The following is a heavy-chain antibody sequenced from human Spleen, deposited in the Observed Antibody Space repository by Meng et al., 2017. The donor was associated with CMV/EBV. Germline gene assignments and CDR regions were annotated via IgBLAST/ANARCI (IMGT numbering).Heavy chain of an antibody. CDR2: ISSRNTYI. D-gene: IGHD5-12*01. J-gene: IGHJ4*02. V-gene: IGHV3-21*01. Sequence: GESLKISCAASGFTFSSYSMNWVRQAPGRGLEWVSSISSRNTYIYYADSVKGRFTISRDNAKNSVYLQMNSLRAEDTAVYYCAREGGGYGGYDFDKYYFDYWGQGTLVTVSS. CDR3: AREGGGYGGYDFDKYYFDY. CDR1: GFTFSSYS.